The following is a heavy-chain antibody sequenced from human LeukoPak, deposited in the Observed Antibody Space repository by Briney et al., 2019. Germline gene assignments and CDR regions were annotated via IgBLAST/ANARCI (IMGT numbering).Heavy chain of an antibody. J-gene: IGHJ3*02. CDR1: GFTFSSYA. V-gene: IGHV3-23*01. D-gene: IGHD3-22*01. CDR3: ARSNYYDSSGYFGRNAFDI. CDR2: ISGSGGST. Sequence: GGSLRLSCAASGFTFSSYAMSWVRQAPGKGLEWVSAISGSGGSTGYADSVKGRFTISRDNAKNSLYLQMNSLRAEDTALYYCARSNYYDSSGYFGRNAFDIWGQGTMVTVSS.